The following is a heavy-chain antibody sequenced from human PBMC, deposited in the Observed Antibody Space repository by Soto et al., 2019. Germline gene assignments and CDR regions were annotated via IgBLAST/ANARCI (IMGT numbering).Heavy chain of an antibody. D-gene: IGHD3-3*01. Sequence: PSETQSLPSTVSDGYIRSRSYYRGWISKPPGKGLEWIGSIYYSGSTYYNPSLKSRVTISVDTSKNQFSLKLSSVTAADTAVNYCARHTLGSFDFWSGYSLDYWGQGTLVTVSS. CDR1: DGYIRSRSYY. CDR3: ARHTLGSFDFWSGYSLDY. V-gene: IGHV4-39*01. CDR2: IYYSGST. J-gene: IGHJ4*02.